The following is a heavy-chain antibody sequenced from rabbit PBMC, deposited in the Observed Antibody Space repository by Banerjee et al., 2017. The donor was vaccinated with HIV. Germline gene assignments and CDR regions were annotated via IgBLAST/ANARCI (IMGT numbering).Heavy chain of an antibody. CDR3: ARDLAGVIGWNFNL. CDR2: INTSSGNT. Sequence: QEQVVESGGGLVQPGGSLKLSCKASGFDFSSYYISWVRQAPGKGLEWIACINTSSGNTVYATWAKGRFTISKTSWTTVTLQMTSLTAADTATYFCARDLAGVIGWNFNLWGQGTLVTVS. CDR1: GFDFSSYY. D-gene: IGHD4-1*01. V-gene: IGHV1S45*01. J-gene: IGHJ4*01.